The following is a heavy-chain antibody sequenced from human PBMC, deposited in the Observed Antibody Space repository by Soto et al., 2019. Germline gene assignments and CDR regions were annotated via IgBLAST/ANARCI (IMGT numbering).Heavy chain of an antibody. J-gene: IGHJ5*02. CDR3: ARGRDYTQT. CDR1: GFTFSSYA. Sequence: QVQLVESGGGVVQPGRSLRLSCAASGFTFSSYAMHWVRQAPGKGLEWVAVISYDGSNKYYADSVKGRFTISRDNSKNTLNLQMNSLRAEDTAVYYCARGRDYTQTWGQRTLVTVSS. CDR2: ISYDGSNK. V-gene: IGHV3-30*14. D-gene: IGHD4-4*01.